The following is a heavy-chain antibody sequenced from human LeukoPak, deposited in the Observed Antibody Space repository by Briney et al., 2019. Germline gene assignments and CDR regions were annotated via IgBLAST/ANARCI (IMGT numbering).Heavy chain of an antibody. CDR3: AKPGIAAAGRGYFDY. D-gene: IGHD6-13*01. J-gene: IGHJ4*02. Sequence: GGSLRLSCAASGFTFSSYGMRWVRQAPGKGLEWVAFIRYDGSNKYYADCVKGRFTISRDNSKNTLYLQMNSLRTEDTAVYYCAKPGIAAAGRGYFDYWGQGTLVTVSS. CDR1: GFTFSSYG. CDR2: IRYDGSNK. V-gene: IGHV3-30*02.